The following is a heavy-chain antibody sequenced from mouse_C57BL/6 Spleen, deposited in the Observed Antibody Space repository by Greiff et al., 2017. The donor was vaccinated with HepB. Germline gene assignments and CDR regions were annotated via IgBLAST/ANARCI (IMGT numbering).Heavy chain of an antibody. Sequence: EVQLMESEGGLVQPGSSMKLSCTASGFTFSDYYMAWVRQVPEKGLEWVANINYDGSSTYYLDSLKSRFIISRDNAKNILYMQMSSLKSEDTATYYCAKPYGNYTYFDYWGKGTTLTVSS. CDR1: GFTFSDYY. V-gene: IGHV5-16*01. CDR2: INYDGSST. CDR3: AKPYGNYTYFDY. D-gene: IGHD2-1*01. J-gene: IGHJ2*01.